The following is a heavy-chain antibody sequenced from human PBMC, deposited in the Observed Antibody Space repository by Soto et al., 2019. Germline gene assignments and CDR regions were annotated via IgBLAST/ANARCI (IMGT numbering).Heavy chain of an antibody. J-gene: IGHJ4*02. CDR2: ISYDESNI. CDR1: GFTFRSYG. CDR3: ARGYSYGDY. D-gene: IGHD5-18*01. V-gene: IGHV3-30*03. Sequence: QVQLVESGGGVVQPGRSLRLSCAASGFTFRSYGMRWVRQAPGEGLEWVAVISYDESNIYYADSVKGRFTISRDNSKNTVYLQMNSLRADDTAMYYYARGYSYGDYWGQGTLVTVS.